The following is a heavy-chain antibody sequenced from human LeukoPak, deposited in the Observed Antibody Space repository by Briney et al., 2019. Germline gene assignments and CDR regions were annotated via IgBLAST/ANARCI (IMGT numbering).Heavy chain of an antibody. J-gene: IGHJ4*02. CDR2: INNSGRTI. D-gene: IGHD6-13*01. CDR1: GFTFSDYH. V-gene: IGHV3-11*01. CDR3: ARIWGQQFHFDY. Sequence: PGGSLRLSCAASGFTFSDYHMSWIRQAPGKGLEWVSYINNSGRTIYYADSVKGRFTISRDNAKNSLYLQMNSLRAEDTAVYYCARIWGQQFHFDYWGQGTLVTVSS.